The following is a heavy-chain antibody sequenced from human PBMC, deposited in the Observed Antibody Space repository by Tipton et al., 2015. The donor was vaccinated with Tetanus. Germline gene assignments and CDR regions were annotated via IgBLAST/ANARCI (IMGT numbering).Heavy chain of an antibody. CDR2: IYRSGST. J-gene: IGHJ3*01. D-gene: IGHD5-18*01. V-gene: IGHV4-4*07. Sequence: TLSLTCTVSGGSISTYDWNWIRQPAGKGLEWIGRIYRSGSTYWNPSLKSRVTMSVDTSKNQFSLKLSSVTAADTAVYYCARDRRNNNGYLPFDLWGQGKMVIVSS. CDR1: GGSISTYD. CDR3: ARDRRNNNGYLPFDL.